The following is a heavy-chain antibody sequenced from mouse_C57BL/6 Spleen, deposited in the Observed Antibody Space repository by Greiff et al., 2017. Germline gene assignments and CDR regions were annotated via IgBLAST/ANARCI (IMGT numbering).Heavy chain of an antibody. CDR2: ILPGSGSN. CDR1: GYTFTGYW. V-gene: IGHV1-9*01. D-gene: IGHD2-3*01. CDR3: ARGGYGYYNYFDY. J-gene: IGHJ2*01. Sequence: VKLQQSGAELMKPGASVKLSCKATGYTFTGYWIEWVKQRPGHGLEWIGEILPGSGSNHYNEKFKGKATFTADTSSNTAYMQLSSLTTEASAIYYCARGGYGYYNYFDYWGQGTTLTVSS.